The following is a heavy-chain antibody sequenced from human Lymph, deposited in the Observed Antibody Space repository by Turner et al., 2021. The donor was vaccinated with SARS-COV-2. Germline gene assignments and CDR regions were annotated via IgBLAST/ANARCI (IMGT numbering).Heavy chain of an antibody. D-gene: IGHD1-26*01. CDR1: GFTFDDYA. Sequence: EVQLVESGGGLVQPGRSLRLSCAASGFTFDDYAMPWGRQAPGKGLEWVSGINWSGGSIAYADSVKGRFTISRDNPKNSLYLQMNSLRAEDTAFYYCAKDLAGTYYSSFDYWGQGTLVTVSS. CDR3: AKDLAGTYYSSFDY. V-gene: IGHV3-9*01. J-gene: IGHJ4*02. CDR2: INWSGGSI.